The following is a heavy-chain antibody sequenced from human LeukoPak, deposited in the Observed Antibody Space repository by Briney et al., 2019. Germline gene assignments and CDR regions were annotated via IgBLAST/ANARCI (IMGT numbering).Heavy chain of an antibody. CDR3: ARGGITNWFDP. CDR2: INTYNGNT. D-gene: IGHD1-20*01. V-gene: IGHV1-18*01. CDR1: GYTFSNYG. J-gene: IGHJ5*02. Sequence: ASVKVSCKASGYTFSNYGISWLRQAPGQGLEWMGWINTYNGNTNYAQKFQGRVTMTTDASTSTAYMELRSLRSDDTAVYYCARGGITNWFDPWGQGTLVTVSS.